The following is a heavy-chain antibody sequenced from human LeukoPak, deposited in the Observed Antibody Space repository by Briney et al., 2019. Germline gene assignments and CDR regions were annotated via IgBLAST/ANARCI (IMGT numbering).Heavy chain of an antibody. CDR2: IYTSGST. D-gene: IGHD5-12*01. J-gene: IGHJ6*03. CDR1: GGSISSYY. Sequence: PSETLSLTCTVSGGSISSYYWSWIWQPPGKGLEWIGYIYTSGSTNYNPSLKSRVTISVDTSKNQFSLKLSSVTAADTAVYYCARDSGYDPNYYYYYMDVWGKGTTVTVSS. V-gene: IGHV4-4*09. CDR3: ARDSGYDPNYYYYYMDV.